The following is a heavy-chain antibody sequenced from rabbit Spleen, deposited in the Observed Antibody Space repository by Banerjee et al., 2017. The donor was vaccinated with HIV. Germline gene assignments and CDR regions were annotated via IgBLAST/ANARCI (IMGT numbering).Heavy chain of an antibody. CDR2: IYAGSTGSA. CDR3: ARGSATMTMVITGYYLNL. Sequence: QEQLEESGGDLVKPEGSLTLTCTASGFSFSSSYWICWVRQAPGKGLEWIACIYAGSTGSAYYATWAKGRFTVSKASSTTVTLQMTSLTVADTATYFCARGSATMTMVITGYYLNLWGQGTLVTVS. CDR1: GFSFSSSYW. D-gene: IGHD2-1*01. V-gene: IGHV1S45*01. J-gene: IGHJ4*01.